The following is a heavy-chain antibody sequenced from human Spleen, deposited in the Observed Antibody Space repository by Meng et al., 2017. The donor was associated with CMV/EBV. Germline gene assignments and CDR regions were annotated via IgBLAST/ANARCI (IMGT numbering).Heavy chain of an antibody. D-gene: IGHD1-26*01. J-gene: IGHJ4*02. Sequence: VQLVQSGAEVKKPGASVKVSCKASGYTFTSYWISWVRQMPGKGLEWMGRIDPSDSYTNYSPSFQGHVTISADKSISTAYLQWSSLKASDTAMYYCARHPLYSGSYVLDFDYWGQGTLVTASS. CDR1: GYTFTSYW. CDR3: ARHPLYSGSYVLDFDY. CDR2: IDPSDSYT. V-gene: IGHV5-10-1*01.